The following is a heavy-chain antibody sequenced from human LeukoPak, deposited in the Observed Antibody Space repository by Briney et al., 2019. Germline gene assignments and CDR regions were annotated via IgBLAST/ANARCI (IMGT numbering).Heavy chain of an antibody. CDR2: INYSGST. V-gene: IGHV4-39*01. CDR1: GGSISSSSYY. Sequence: SETLSLTCTVSGGSISSSSYYWGWIRQPPGKGLEWIGSINYSGSTYYNPSLKSRVTISVDTSKNQFSLKLSSVTAADTAVYYCARNYRRTQQFDYWGQGTLVTVSS. CDR3: ARNYRRTQQFDY. J-gene: IGHJ4*02. D-gene: IGHD3-16*02.